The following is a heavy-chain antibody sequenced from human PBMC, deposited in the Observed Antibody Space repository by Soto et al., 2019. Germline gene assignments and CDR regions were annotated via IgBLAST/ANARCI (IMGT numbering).Heavy chain of an antibody. CDR2: IYHSGST. D-gene: IGHD1-26*01. Sequence: SETLSLTCAVSGGSISSSNWWSWVRQAPGKGLEWIGEIYHSGSTNYNPSLKIRVTISVDKSKNQFSLKLSSVTAADTAVYYCARVSGSYYYGMDVWGQGTTVTVSS. CDR1: GGSISSSNW. CDR3: ARVSGSYYYGMDV. J-gene: IGHJ6*02. V-gene: IGHV4-4*02.